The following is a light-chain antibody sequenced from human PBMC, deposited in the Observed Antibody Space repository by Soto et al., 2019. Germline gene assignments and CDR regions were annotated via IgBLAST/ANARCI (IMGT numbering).Light chain of an antibody. CDR1: QSVSSN. V-gene: IGKV3-15*01. CDR2: GAS. CDR3: QLDTNWPPE. Sequence: VLRQSPGTLSLSPGERATLSCRASQSVSSNLAWYQQKPGQAPRLLIYGASTRATGIPARFSGSGSGTEFTLTISSLQSEDFAVYYCQLDTNWPPEFGQGTKVDIK. J-gene: IGKJ1*01.